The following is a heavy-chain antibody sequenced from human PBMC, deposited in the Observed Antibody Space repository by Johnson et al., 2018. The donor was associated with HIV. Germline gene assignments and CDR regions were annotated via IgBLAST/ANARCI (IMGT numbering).Heavy chain of an antibody. CDR2: IRYDGSNE. CDR3: ARDSFIAVTLSDAFDI. Sequence: QVQLVESGGGVVQPGGSLRLSCAASGFTFSSYGMHWVRQAPGKGLEWVAFIRYDGSNEYYADSVKGRFTISRDNSKNTLYLHMSSLRAEDTALYYCARDSFIAVTLSDAFDIWGQGTVVTVSS. CDR1: GFTFSSYG. V-gene: IGHV3-30*02. D-gene: IGHD6-19*01. J-gene: IGHJ3*02.